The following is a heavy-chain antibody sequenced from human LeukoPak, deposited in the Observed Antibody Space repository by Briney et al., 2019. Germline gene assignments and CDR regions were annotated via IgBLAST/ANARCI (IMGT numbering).Heavy chain of an antibody. D-gene: IGHD2-15*01. Sequence: PGGSLRLSCAASGFTFSSYSMNWARHAPGKALEWVSSISSSSSYIYYADSVKGRFTISRGNAKDSLYLKMNGLRAEDTAVYYCARAQLGYCSGGSCYWFDPWGQGTLVTVSS. V-gene: IGHV3-21*01. CDR3: ARAQLGYCSGGSCYWFDP. J-gene: IGHJ5*02. CDR1: GFTFSSYS. CDR2: ISSSSSYI.